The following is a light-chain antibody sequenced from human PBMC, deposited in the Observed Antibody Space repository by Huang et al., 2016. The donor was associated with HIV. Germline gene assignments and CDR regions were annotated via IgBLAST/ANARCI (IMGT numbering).Light chain of an antibody. CDR3: QQFGSSPPYS. CDR2: GAA. V-gene: IGKV3-20*01. Sequence: IVLTQSPDTLSLSPGERATLSCRASQTVTNNYLAWYQQRPGQAPLLLIYGAATRATGIPDRFRGSGSGTDFTLTISRLEPKDFVVYYCQQFGSSPPYSFGQGTKLEIK. CDR1: QTVTNNY. J-gene: IGKJ2*03.